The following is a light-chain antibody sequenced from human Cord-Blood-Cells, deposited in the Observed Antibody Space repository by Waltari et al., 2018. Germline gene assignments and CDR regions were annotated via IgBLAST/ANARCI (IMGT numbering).Light chain of an antibody. CDR2: KAS. V-gene: IGKV1-5*03. CDR1: QSISSW. CDR3: QQYNSPMYT. J-gene: IGKJ2*01. Sequence: IQMTQSPSTLSAFVGDRITITCRASQSISSWLAWYQQKPGKAPKLLIYKASSLERGVPSRFSGSGSGTEFTLTISSLQPDDFATYYCQQYNSPMYTFGQGTKLEIK.